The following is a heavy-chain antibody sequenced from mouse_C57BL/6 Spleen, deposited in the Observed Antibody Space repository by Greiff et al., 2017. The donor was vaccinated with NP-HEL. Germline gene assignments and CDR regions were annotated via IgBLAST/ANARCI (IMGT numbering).Heavy chain of an antibody. CDR1: GYTFTSYW. V-gene: IGHV1-69*01. Sequence: QVQLKQPGAELVMPGASVKLSCKASGYTFTSYWMHWVKQRPGQGLEWIGEIDPSDSYTNYNQKFKGKSTLTVDKSSSTAYMQLSSLTSEDSAVYYCARKDWYFDVWGTGTTVTVSS. CDR3: ARKDWYFDV. J-gene: IGHJ1*03. CDR2: IDPSDSYT.